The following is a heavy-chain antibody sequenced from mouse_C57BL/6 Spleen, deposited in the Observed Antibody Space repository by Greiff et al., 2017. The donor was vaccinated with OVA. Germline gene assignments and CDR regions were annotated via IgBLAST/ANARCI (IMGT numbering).Heavy chain of an antibody. CDR1: GYTFTSYG. V-gene: IGHV1-81*01. CDR2: IYPRSGNT. CDR3: ARGGTGAY. Sequence: VKLQQSGAELARPGASVKLSCKASGYTFTSYGISWVKQRTGQGLEWIGEIYPRSGNTYYNEKFKGKATLTADKSSSTAYMELRSLTSEDSAVYFCARGGTGAYWGQGTLVTVSA. J-gene: IGHJ3*01. D-gene: IGHD3-3*01.